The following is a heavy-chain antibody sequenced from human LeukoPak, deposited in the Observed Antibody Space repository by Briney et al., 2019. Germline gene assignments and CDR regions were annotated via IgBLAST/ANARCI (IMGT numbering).Heavy chain of an antibody. Sequence: GASVKVSCKVSGYTLTELSMHWVRQAPGKGLEWMGGFDPEDGETIYAQKFQGRVTMTEDTSTDTAYMELSRLRSDDTAVYYCARGDTIFGVVINFDYWGQGTLVTVSS. D-gene: IGHD3-3*01. V-gene: IGHV1-24*01. J-gene: IGHJ4*02. CDR2: FDPEDGET. CDR1: GYTLTELS. CDR3: ARGDTIFGVVINFDY.